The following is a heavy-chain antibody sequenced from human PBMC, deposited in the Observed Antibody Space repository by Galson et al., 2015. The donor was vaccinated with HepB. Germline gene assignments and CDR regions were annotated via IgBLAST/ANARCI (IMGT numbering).Heavy chain of an antibody. V-gene: IGHV3-21*01. D-gene: IGHD3-9*01. J-gene: IGHJ6*02. Sequence: SLRLSCAASGFTFSSYSMNWVRQAPGKGLEWVSSISSSSSYIYYADSVKGRFTISRDNAKNSLYLQMNSLRAEDTAVYYCARDLGRHWLDYYYGMDVWGQGTTVTVSS. CDR3: ARDLGRHWLDYYYGMDV. CDR2: ISSSSSYI. CDR1: GFTFSSYS.